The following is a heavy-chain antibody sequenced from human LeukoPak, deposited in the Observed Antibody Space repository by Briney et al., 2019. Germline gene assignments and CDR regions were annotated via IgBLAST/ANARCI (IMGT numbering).Heavy chain of an antibody. CDR1: GFTFCSYS. CDR2: ISSSSSYI. J-gene: IGHJ4*02. CDR3: ARDLENWETDY. V-gene: IGHV3-21*01. Sequence: GGSLRLSCAASGFTFCSYSMNWVRQAPGKGLEWVSSISSSSSYIYYADSVKGRFTISRDNAKNSLYLQMNSLRAEDTAVYYCARDLENWETDYWGQGTLVTVSS. D-gene: IGHD7-27*01.